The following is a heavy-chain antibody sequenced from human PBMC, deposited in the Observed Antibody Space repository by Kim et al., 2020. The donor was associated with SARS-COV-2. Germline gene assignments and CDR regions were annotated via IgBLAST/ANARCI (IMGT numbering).Heavy chain of an antibody. D-gene: IGHD2-2*01. J-gene: IGHJ3*01. CDR2: IYHSGST. CDR3: ARDAYCSSTSCYPPDV. V-gene: IGHV4-38-2*02. Sequence: SETLSLTCTVSGYSISSGYYWGWIRQPPGKGLEWIGSIYHSGSTYYNPSLKSRVTISVDTSKNQFSLKLSSVTAADTAVYYCARDAYCSSTSCYPPDV. CDR1: GYSISSGYY.